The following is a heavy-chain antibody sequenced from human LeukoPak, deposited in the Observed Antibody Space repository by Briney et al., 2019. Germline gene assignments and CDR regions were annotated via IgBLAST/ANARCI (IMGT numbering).Heavy chain of an antibody. V-gene: IGHV4-4*07. CDR2: IHTSGST. Sequence: SETLSLTCTVSGGSISSYYWSWIRQPAGKGLEWIGRIHTSGSTNYNPSLKSRVTMSVDTSKNQFSLKLSSVTAADTAVYYCARLQLVGDAFDIWGQGTMVTVSS. J-gene: IGHJ3*02. D-gene: IGHD6-13*01. CDR1: GGSISSYY. CDR3: ARLQLVGDAFDI.